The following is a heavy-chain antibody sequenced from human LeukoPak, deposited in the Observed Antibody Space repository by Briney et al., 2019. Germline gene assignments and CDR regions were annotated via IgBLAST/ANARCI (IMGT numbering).Heavy chain of an antibody. V-gene: IGHV1-3*01. D-gene: IGHD3-22*01. CDR1: GYTFTSYA. CDR3: ARLSSMIVAVSAFDI. CDR2: INAGNGNT. J-gene: IGHJ3*02. Sequence: ASVKVSCKASGYTFTSYAMHWVRQAPGQRLEWMGWINAGNGNTKYSQKFQGRVIITRDTSASTAYMELSSLRSEDTAVYYCARLSSMIVAVSAFDIWGQGTMVTVSS.